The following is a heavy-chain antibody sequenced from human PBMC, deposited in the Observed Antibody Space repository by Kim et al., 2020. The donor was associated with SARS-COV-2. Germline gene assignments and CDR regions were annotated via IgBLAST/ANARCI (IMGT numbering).Heavy chain of an antibody. V-gene: IGHV6-1*01. CDR3: AREVGDIVEVPAAMPLDY. J-gene: IGHJ4*02. Sequence: SQTLSLTCVISGDSVSSNSAAWNWIRQSLSRGLEWLGRTYYRSKWYNDYAVSVKSRIIINPDTSKNQFSLQLNSVTPEDTAVYYCAREVGDIVEVPAAMPLDYWGQGTLVTVSS. CDR2: TYYRSKWYN. D-gene: IGHD2-2*01. CDR1: GDSVSSNSAA.